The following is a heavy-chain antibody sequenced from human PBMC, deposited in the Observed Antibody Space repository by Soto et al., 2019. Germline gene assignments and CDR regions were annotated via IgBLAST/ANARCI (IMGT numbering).Heavy chain of an antibody. Sequence: PGGSLRLSCAASGFPFSSNSVNWARQAPGKGLEWVSYITGSGTTTRYADSVKGRFTLSRDNAKNSLFLDMNSLRDEDTAVYYCARDLNWGFDHWGRGTLVTVSS. CDR3: ARDLNWGFDH. CDR2: ITGSGTTT. V-gene: IGHV3-48*02. J-gene: IGHJ5*02. D-gene: IGHD7-27*01. CDR1: GFPFSSNS.